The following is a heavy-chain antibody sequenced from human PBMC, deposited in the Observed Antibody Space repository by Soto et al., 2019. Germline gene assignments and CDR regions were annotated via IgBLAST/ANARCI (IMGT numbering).Heavy chain of an antibody. V-gene: IGHV1-2*02. CDR1: GYSFTGYY. J-gene: IGHJ4*02. Sequence: HEHLVQSGAEVKRPGASLKVSCKASGYSFTGYYIHWVRQAPGQGLEWMGWINPDSGATNYAQNFQGRVTLTSDTSISTASRDLTSLTSDDTAVYYWARGDYGTGGYPFPYFGYWGQGTLVIVSS. CDR2: INPDSGAT. CDR3: ARGDYGTGGYPFPYFGY. D-gene: IGHD2-8*02.